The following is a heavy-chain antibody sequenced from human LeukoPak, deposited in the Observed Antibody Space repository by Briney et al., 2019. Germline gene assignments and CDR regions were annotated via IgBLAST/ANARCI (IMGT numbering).Heavy chain of an antibody. Sequence: SETLSLTCTVSGGSISSSSYYWSWIRQSPGKGLEWIGYIDPSGSASYNPSLKSRVTIFVDTSKNLFSLILTSVSASDTAIYYCARDHWLFSSKTWYYYGMDVWGQGTTVTVSS. V-gene: IGHV4-61*03. D-gene: IGHD3-9*01. CDR3: ARDHWLFSSKTWYYYGMDV. J-gene: IGHJ6*02. CDR2: IDPSGSA. CDR1: GGSISSSSYY.